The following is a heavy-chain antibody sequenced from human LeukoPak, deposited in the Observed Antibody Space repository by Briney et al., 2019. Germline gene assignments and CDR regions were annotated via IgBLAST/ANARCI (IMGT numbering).Heavy chain of an antibody. CDR1: GDSFSRSSYY. Sequence: SETLSLTCSVSGDSFSRSSYYWGWIRQPPGKGLEWIGSINYSGTTYYNPSLKSRVTISVDTSKNQFSLRLSSVTVADTAVYYCAGLSIVGATSSYYMDVWGKGTTVTVSS. J-gene: IGHJ6*03. CDR3: AGLSIVGATSSYYMDV. V-gene: IGHV4-39*01. D-gene: IGHD1-26*01. CDR2: INYSGTT.